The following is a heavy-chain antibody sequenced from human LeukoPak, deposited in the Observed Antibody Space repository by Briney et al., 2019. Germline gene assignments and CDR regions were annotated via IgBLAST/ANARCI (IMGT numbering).Heavy chain of an antibody. V-gene: IGHV4-59*08. D-gene: IGHD3-22*01. CDR3: ASPYYYDSSGYHPFDAFDI. J-gene: IGHJ3*02. Sequence: SETLSLTCTVSGGSISSYYWSWIRQPPGKGLEWIGYLYYSGSTNYNPSLKSRVTISVDTSKNQFSLKLSSVTAADTAVYYCASPYYYDSSGYHPFDAFDIWGQGTMVTVSS. CDR1: GGSISSYY. CDR2: LYYSGST.